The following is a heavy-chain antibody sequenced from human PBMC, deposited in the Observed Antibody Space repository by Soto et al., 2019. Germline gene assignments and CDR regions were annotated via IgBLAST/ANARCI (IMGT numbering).Heavy chain of an antibody. CDR3: ARMAGPWYFDL. CDR2: SNHSGSS. J-gene: IGHJ2*01. CDR1: GGSFSGFY. V-gene: IGHV4-34*01. Sequence: SETLSLTCAVHGGSFSGFYWTCIRQPPGKGLEWIGESNHSGSSNSKPPRSSRVTMSLDTSRNQFSLSLNSVTAADTAVYYCARMAGPWYFDLWCRGTLLTVSS.